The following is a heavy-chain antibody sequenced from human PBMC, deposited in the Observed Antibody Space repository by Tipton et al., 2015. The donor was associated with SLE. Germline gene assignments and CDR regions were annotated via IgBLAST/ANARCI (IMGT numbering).Heavy chain of an antibody. D-gene: IGHD5-24*01. CDR3: ARHCQLYSFVY. J-gene: IGHJ4*02. CDR2: IFYNGNT. Sequence: TLSLTCTVSGGSISSSGYYWGWIRQPPGKGLEWIGSIFYNGNTYYSPSLKSRVTISLDTSKNQFSLKLNSVTAADTAVYYCARHCQLYSFVYWCLGTLVTVSS. CDR1: GGSISSSGYY. V-gene: IGHV4-39*07.